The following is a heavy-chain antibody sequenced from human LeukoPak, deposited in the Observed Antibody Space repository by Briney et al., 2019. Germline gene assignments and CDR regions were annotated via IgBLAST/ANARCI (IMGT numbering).Heavy chain of an antibody. D-gene: IGHD4-11*01. Sequence: ASVKVSCKASGYTFTSYDINWVRQATGQGLEWMGWMNANSGNTGYAQKFQGRVTMTRNTSISTAYMELSSLRSEDTAVYYCARGVGVAVTTANDYWGQGTLVTVSS. CDR3: ARGVGVAVTTANDY. CDR2: MNANSGNT. CDR1: GYTFTSYD. V-gene: IGHV1-8*01. J-gene: IGHJ4*02.